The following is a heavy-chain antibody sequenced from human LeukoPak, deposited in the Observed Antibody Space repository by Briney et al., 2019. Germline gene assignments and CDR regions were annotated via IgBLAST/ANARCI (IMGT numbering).Heavy chain of an antibody. CDR3: ARDRQSIAAAGPPPYFDY. CDR2: IYTSAST. CDR1: GGSISSGSYY. Sequence: PSETLSLTCTVSGGSISSGSYYWSWIRQPAGKGLEWIGRIYTSASTTYNSPLKSRVTISLDTSKNHFSLRLSSVTAADTAVYYCARDRQSIAAAGPPPYFDYWGQGTLVTVSS. D-gene: IGHD6-13*01. J-gene: IGHJ4*02. V-gene: IGHV4-61*02.